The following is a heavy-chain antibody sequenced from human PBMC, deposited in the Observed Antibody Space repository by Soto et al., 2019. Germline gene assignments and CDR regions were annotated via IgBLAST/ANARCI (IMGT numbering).Heavy chain of an antibody. CDR3: ARARWYDAFDV. J-gene: IGHJ3*01. Sequence: SETLSLTCAVCGFFISSGNYWGWIRKPPGKGLEWIGSIFHGGNTYYNPSLKSRVTISVDMSKNQFSLKLNSVTAADTAVYYCARARWYDAFDVWGQGTVVTVSS. CDR2: IFHGGNT. V-gene: IGHV4-38-2*01. D-gene: IGHD2-15*01. CDR1: GFFISSGNY.